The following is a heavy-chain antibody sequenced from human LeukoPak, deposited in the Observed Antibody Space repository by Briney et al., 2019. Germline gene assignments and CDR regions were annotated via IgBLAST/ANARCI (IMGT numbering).Heavy chain of an antibody. Sequence: SETLSLTCTVSGGSISSFYWGWIRQPPGKGLEWIGSIYYSGKAYYNPSLKSRVTISVDTSKNQFSLKLSSVTAADTAVYYCARHVPGEYSSRFNWFDPWGQGTLVTVSS. V-gene: IGHV4-39*01. D-gene: IGHD6-13*01. J-gene: IGHJ5*02. CDR3: ARHVPGEYSSRFNWFDP. CDR1: GGSISSFY. CDR2: IYYSGKA.